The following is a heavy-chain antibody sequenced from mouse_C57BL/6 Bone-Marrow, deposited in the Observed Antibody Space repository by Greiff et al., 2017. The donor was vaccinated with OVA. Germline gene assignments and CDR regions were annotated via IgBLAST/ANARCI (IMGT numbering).Heavy chain of an antibody. J-gene: IGHJ3*01. D-gene: IGHD2-2*01. V-gene: IGHV1-61*01. CDR2: IYPSDSET. CDR3: ARERGYGYGGFAY. Sequence: QVQLKQPGAELVRPGSSVKLSCKASGYTFTSYWMDWVKQRPGQGLEWIGNIYPSDSETHYNQKFKDKATLTVDKSSSTAYMQLSSLTSEDSAVYYCARERGYGYGGFAYWGQGTLVTVSA. CDR1: GYTFTSYW.